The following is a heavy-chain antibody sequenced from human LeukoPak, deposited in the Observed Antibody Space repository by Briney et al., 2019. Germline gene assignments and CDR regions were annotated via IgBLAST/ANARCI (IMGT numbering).Heavy chain of an antibody. V-gene: IGHV4-34*01. CDR1: GGSFSGYY. D-gene: IGHD6-19*01. CDR2: INHSGST. Sequence: PSETLSLTCAVYGGSFSGYYWSWIRQPPGKGLEWIGEINHSGSTNYNPSLKSRVTISVDTSKNQFSLKLSSVTAADTAVYYCARATRSSGWYPLDYYYYMDVWGKGTTVTVSS. CDR3: ARATRSSGWYPLDYYYYMDV. J-gene: IGHJ6*03.